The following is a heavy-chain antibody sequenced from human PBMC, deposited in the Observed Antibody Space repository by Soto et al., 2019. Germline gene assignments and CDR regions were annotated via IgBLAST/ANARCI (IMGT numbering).Heavy chain of an antibody. D-gene: IGHD6-13*01. J-gene: IGHJ6*02. CDR2: INPNSGGT. CDR3: ARGLLSIEAAGNLFVDYYGMDV. CDR1: GYTFTGYY. V-gene: IGHV1-2*04. Sequence: GASVKVSCKASGYTFTGYYMHWVRQAPGQGLEWMGWINPNSGGTNYAQKFQGWVTMTRDTSISTAYMELSRLRSDDTAVYYCARGLLSIEAAGNLFVDYYGMDVWGQGTTVTVSS.